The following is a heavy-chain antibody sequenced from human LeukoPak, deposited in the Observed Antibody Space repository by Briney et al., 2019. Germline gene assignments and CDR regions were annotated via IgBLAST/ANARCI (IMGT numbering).Heavy chain of an antibody. CDR3: ATRRVRWCMDV. CDR2: IYNSGRT. Sequence: SETLSLTCTVSGGSISDYHWSWIRQPPGKGLEYIGYIYNSGRTFYNPSLKSRVTISADTSKKQFSLKLTSVTAADTAVYYCATRRVRWCMDVWGQGTTVTVSS. J-gene: IGHJ6*02. D-gene: IGHD3-10*01. V-gene: IGHV4-59*01. CDR1: GGSISDYH.